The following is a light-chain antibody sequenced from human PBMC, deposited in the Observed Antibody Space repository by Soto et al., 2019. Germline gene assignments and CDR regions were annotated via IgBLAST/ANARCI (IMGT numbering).Light chain of an antibody. Sequence: DIQMTQSPSTLSASIGHRDTITCRASESIRTWLAWYQHKPGKAPKFLIYDASSLESGVPSRFSGSGSGTEFTLTISSLQPDDFATYYCQQYNNYPRTFGQGTKVDI. J-gene: IGKJ1*01. CDR3: QQYNNYPRT. CDR2: DAS. V-gene: IGKV1-5*01. CDR1: ESIRTW.